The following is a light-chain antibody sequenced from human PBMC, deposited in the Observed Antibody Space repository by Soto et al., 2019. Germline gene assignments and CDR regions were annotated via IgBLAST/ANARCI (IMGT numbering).Light chain of an antibody. Sequence: QSALTQPASVSGSPGQSITISCTGTSSDVGGYNYVSWYQQHPGKAPKLMIYDVSNRPSGVSNRFSGSKSGNTASLTISVLQAEDEADYYCSSYTSSSPLVFGTGTKVTVL. CDR3: SSYTSSSPLV. CDR1: SSDVGGYNY. J-gene: IGLJ1*01. V-gene: IGLV2-14*01. CDR2: DVS.